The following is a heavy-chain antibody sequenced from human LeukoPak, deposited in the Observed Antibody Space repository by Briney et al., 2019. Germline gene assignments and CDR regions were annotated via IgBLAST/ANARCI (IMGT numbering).Heavy chain of an antibody. J-gene: IGHJ6*04. V-gene: IGHV3-64*01. D-gene: IGHD4-17*01. CDR2: ISGNGGST. CDR1: GFTFSSYA. CDR3: ARALDYGDYVPLDV. Sequence: QPGGSLRLSCAASGFTFSSYAMHWVRQAPGKGLEYVSAISGNGGSTYYANSVKGRFTISRDNSKNTLYLQMGSLRAEDMAVYYCARALDYGDYVPLDVWGKGTTVTVSS.